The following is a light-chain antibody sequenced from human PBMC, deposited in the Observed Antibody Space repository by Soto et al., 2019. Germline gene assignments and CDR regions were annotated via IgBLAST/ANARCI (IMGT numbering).Light chain of an antibody. CDR1: QGIGDT. CDR2: DSS. J-gene: IGKJ4*01. Sequence: EIVLTQSPAALSVSPGERVTLSCRASQGIGDTLAWYQQKPGQTPRLLIYDSSTRAIGIPIRLSGSRSGTEFILTINGLQFEDFAVYYCQRYNNWPLTFGGGTKVDIK. CDR3: QRYNNWPLT. V-gene: IGKV3-15*01.